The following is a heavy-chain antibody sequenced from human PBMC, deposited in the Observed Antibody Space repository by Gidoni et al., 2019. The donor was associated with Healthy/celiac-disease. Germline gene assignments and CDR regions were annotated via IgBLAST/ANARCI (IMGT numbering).Heavy chain of an antibody. CDR3: ARSTPIVVVVAATTGSYFDY. V-gene: IGHV4-34*01. Sequence: QVQLQQWGAGLLKPSATLSLTCAVYGGSFSGYYWSWIRQPPGKGLEWIGEINHSGSTNYNPSLKSRVTISVDTSKNQFSLKLSSVTAADTAVYYCARSTPIVVVVAATTGSYFDYWGQGTLVTVSS. CDR1: GGSFSGYY. CDR2: INHSGST. D-gene: IGHD2-15*01. J-gene: IGHJ4*02.